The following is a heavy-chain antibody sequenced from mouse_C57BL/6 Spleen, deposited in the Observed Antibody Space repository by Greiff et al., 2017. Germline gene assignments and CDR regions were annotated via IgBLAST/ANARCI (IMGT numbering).Heavy chain of an antibody. D-gene: IGHD2-4*01. J-gene: IGHJ3*01. CDR1: GYTFTRSW. Sequence: EVQLQQSGTVLARPGASVKMSCKTSGYTFTRSWMHWVKQRPGPGLEWIGAIYPGNSDTRYNQKFKGKAKLTAVTSSSTAYMELSSLTSEDSAVYYCTRKPCYDYYWGFAYWGKGTPVTVSA. CDR3: TRKPCYDYYWGFAY. V-gene: IGHV1-5*01. CDR2: IYPGNSDT.